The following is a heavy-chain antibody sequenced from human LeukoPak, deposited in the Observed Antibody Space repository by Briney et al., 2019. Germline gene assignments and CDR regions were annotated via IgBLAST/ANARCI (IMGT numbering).Heavy chain of an antibody. V-gene: IGHV3-23*01. J-gene: IGHJ6*03. D-gene: IGHD1-26*01. CDR2: ISGSGGST. CDR1: GFTFSSYA. Sequence: PGGSLRLSCAASGFTFSSYAMSWVRQAPGKGLEWVSAISGSGGSTYYADSVKGRFTISRDNSKNTLYLQMNSLRAEDTAVYYCAKDRSYPYYYYYMDVWGKGTTVTVSS. CDR3: AKDRSYPYYYYYMDV.